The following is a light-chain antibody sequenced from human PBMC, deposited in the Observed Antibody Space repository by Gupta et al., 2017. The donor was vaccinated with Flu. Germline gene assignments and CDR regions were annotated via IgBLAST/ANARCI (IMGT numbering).Light chain of an antibody. CDR1: QTISLY. Sequence: DIQMTQSPSTLSASVGDRVTITCRASQTISLYLNWYQQMPGKAPKLLIYSASSLDSGVPSRFSGSGSETDFTLTISSLHPEDFAVYYCQQSDSTPPTFGQGTKVEI. CDR2: SAS. CDR3: QQSDSTPPT. J-gene: IGKJ1*01. V-gene: IGKV1-39*01.